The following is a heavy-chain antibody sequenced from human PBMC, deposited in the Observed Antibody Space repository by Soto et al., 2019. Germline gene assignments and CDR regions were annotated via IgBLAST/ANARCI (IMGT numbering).Heavy chain of an antibody. CDR1: DGSISSGGYY. Sequence: QVQLQESGPGLVKPSQTLSLICTVSDGSISSGGYYWSWIRQHPGKGLEWIGYIYYSGSTSHNQSHKSRVTISVDTSKNQFSLKLSSVTAADTAVYYCARGIDYWGQGTLVTVSS. V-gene: IGHV4-31*03. CDR3: ARGIDY. CDR2: IYYSGST. J-gene: IGHJ4*02.